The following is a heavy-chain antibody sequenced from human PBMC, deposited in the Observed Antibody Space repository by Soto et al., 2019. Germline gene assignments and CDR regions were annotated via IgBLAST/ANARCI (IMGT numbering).Heavy chain of an antibody. Sequence: QVQLVQSGAEVKKPGASVKVSCKASGYTFTSYGISWVRQAPGQGLEWMGWISAYNGNTNYAQKLQGRVTMTTDPSTSTAYMELRSLGSDDTAVYYCARDRTVRALERGVSDYWGQGTLVTVSS. CDR2: ISAYNGNT. J-gene: IGHJ4*02. CDR1: GYTFTSYG. CDR3: ARDRTVRALERGVSDY. D-gene: IGHD1-1*01. V-gene: IGHV1-18*01.